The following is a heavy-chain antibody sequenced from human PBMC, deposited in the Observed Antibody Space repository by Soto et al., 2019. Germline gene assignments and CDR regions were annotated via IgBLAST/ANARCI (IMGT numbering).Heavy chain of an antibody. Sequence: PVGSLRLSCVSSVFTFSNYGMHCVRHSPGKWLEWVAVISYDGSNKYYADSVKGRFTISRDNSKNTLYLQMTSLRTEDTALYYCAKLDEGGLKYDYYAMEVWGQGTMVTVSS. D-gene: IGHD2-15*01. CDR3: AKLDEGGLKYDYYAMEV. V-gene: IGHV3-30*18. CDR2: ISYDGSNK. J-gene: IGHJ6*02. CDR1: VFTFSNYG.